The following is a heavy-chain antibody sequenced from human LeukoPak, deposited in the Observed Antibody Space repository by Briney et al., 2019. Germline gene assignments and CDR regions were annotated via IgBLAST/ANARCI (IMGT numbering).Heavy chain of an antibody. CDR3: ARESFAEIAYYYYMDV. Sequence: TGGSLRLSCAASGFTFSSYGMHWVRQAPGKGLEWVAVIWYDGSNKYYADSVKGRFTISRDNSKNTLYLQMNSLRAEDTAVYYCARESFAEIAYYYYMDVWGKGTTVTVSS. CDR1: GFTFSSYG. CDR2: IWYDGSNK. J-gene: IGHJ6*03. D-gene: IGHD2-21*01. V-gene: IGHV3-33*01.